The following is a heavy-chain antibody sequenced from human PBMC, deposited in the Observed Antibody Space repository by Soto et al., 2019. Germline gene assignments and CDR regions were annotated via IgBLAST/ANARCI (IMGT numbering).Heavy chain of an antibody. Sequence: PSETLSLTCTVSGVPIRSYFWSWIRQPPGKGLDWIGSTYYTADTKYSPSLESRATISADPSKKQFSLRLSSVTAADTAVYYCARENDYDYYGMDVWGQGTTVTVSS. D-gene: IGHD3-16*01. J-gene: IGHJ6*02. V-gene: IGHV4-59*12. CDR2: TYYTADT. CDR1: GVPIRSYF. CDR3: ARENDYDYYGMDV.